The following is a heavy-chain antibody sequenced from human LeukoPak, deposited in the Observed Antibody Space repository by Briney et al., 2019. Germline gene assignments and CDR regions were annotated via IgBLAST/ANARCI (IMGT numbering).Heavy chain of an antibody. Sequence: SSETLSLTCTVSGDSMSSYYRSWVRQSPAKGLEWIVYIYYSGSTNYNPSLESRVTISVDTSKNQFSLKLSSVTAADTAVYYCARGSARSPYYFDYWGQGTLVTVSS. CDR1: GDSMSSYY. J-gene: IGHJ4*02. V-gene: IGHV4-59*01. CDR3: ARGSARSPYYFDY. CDR2: IYYSGST.